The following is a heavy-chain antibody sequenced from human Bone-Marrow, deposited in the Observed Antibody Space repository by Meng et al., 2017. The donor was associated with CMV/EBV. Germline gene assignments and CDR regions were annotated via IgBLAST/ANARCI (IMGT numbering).Heavy chain of an antibody. Sequence: SATLSLTCTVSGYSISSGYYWGWIRQPPGKGLEWIGSIYHSGSTYYNPSLKSRVTISVDTSKNQFSLKLSSVTAADTAVYYCARVGWNYFRGDFDYWGQGTLVTVSS. J-gene: IGHJ4*02. V-gene: IGHV4-38-2*02. D-gene: IGHD1-7*01. CDR2: IYHSGST. CDR1: GYSISSGYY. CDR3: ARVGWNYFRGDFDY.